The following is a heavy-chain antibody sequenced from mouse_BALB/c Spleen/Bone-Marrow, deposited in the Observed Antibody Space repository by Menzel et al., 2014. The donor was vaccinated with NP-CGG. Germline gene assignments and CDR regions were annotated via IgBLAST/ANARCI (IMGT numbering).Heavy chain of an antibody. D-gene: IGHD2-14*01. CDR2: ISGYYGDA. J-gene: IGHJ4*01. CDR3: ARSGKVRNAMDY. CDR1: GYTFTDYA. Sequence: QVQLQQPGAELVRPGVSVKISCKGSGYTFTDYAIHWVKQSHAKSLEWIGLISGYYGDAIYNQKFKGKATMTVDKPSSTAYMDLARLTSEDSAIYYCARSGKVRNAMDYWGQGTSVTVSS. V-gene: IGHV1S137*01.